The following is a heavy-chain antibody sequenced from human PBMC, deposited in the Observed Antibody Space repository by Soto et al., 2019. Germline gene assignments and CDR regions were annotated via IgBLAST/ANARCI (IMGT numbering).Heavy chain of an antibody. CDR3: AAGVDSSGYYYVGAPYYYYGMDV. CDR2: IVVGSGNT. J-gene: IGHJ6*02. V-gene: IGHV1-58*01. CDR1: GFTFTSSA. Sequence: SVKVSCKASGFTFTSSAVQWVRQARGQRLEWIGWIVVGSGNTNYAQKFQERVTITRDMSTSTAYMELSSLRSEDTAVYYCAAGVDSSGYYYVGAPYYYYGMDVWGQWTTVTVSS. D-gene: IGHD3-22*01.